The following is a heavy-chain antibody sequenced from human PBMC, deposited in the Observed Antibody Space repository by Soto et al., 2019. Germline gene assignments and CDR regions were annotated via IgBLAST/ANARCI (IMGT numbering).Heavy chain of an antibody. CDR2: IGAYNGNT. V-gene: IGHV1-18*01. CDR1: GYTFTTYG. J-gene: IGHJ3*02. Sequence: GASVKVPCKASGYTFTTYGISWVRQAPGQGLEWMGWIGAYNGNTDYAQKFKGRVTMTTDTSTSTAYMELSSLRSEDTAVYYCARDYHYDILTGIQNHDAFDIWGQGTMVTVSS. D-gene: IGHD3-9*01. CDR3: ARDYHYDILTGIQNHDAFDI.